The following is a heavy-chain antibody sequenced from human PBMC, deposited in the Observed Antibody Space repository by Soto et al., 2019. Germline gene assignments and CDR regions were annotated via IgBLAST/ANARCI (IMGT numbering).Heavy chain of an antibody. CDR1: GFTFSSYG. CDR3: ARDGPPGTMIVVANWFDP. V-gene: IGHV3-33*01. Sequence: PGGSLRLSCAASGFTFSSYGMHWVRQAPGKGLEWVAVIWYDGSNKYYAGSVKGRFTISRDNSKNTLYLQMNSLRAEDTAVYYCARDGPPGTMIVVANWFDPWGQGTLVTVSS. J-gene: IGHJ5*02. D-gene: IGHD3-22*01. CDR2: IWYDGSNK.